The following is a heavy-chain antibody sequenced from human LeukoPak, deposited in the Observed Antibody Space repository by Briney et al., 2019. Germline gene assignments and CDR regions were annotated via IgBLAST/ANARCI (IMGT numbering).Heavy chain of an antibody. CDR2: IKSDGGT. J-gene: IGHJ1*01. CDR1: GFTFSSYW. D-gene: IGHD3-22*01. Sequence: GGSLRLSCAASGFTFSSYWMHWVRQAPGKGLVWVSRIKSDGGTNYVDSVKGRFTISRDNAKKTVSLQMNSLRPEDTGVYYCARAPSEIGGYYPEYFRHWGQGTLVTVSS. CDR3: ARAPSEIGGYYPEYFRH. V-gene: IGHV3-74*01.